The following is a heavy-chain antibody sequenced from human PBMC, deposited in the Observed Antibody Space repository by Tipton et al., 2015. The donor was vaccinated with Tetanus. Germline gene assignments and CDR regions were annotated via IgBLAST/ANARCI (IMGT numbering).Heavy chain of an antibody. CDR3: ARDHGITWGGMGYYYGMDV. V-gene: IGHV4-34*09. CDR1: GGSLSRYY. Sequence: TLSLTCAVYGGSLSRYYWTWIRQPPGKGLEWIGEVDDSGSTNYSPSLKSRVTISVDTSKNQFSLRLSSVTAADTAVYYCARDHGITWGGMGYYYGMDVWGQGTTVTVSS. CDR2: VDDSGST. D-gene: IGHD3-16*01. J-gene: IGHJ6*02.